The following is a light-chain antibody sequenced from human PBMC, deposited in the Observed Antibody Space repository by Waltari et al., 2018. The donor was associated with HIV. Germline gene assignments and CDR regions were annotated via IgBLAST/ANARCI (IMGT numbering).Light chain of an antibody. CDR1: SSNIGSTY. V-gene: IGLV1-47*01. J-gene: IGLJ2*01. Sequence: QSVLTQPPSASGTPGQRVTISCSGSSSNIGSTYVYWYQQLPGTAPKLLIYTSNPRPSGVPARFSGSKSGTSASLAISGLRSEDEADYYCAAWDDSRSGPGVAFGGGTKLTVL. CDR2: TSN. CDR3: AAWDDSRSGPGVA.